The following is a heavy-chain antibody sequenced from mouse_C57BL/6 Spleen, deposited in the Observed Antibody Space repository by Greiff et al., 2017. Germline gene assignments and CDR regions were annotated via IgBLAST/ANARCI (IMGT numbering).Heavy chain of an antibody. Sequence: LQQSGPELVKPGASVKISCKASGYSFTDYNMNWVKQSNGKSLEWIGVINPNYGTTSYNQKFKGKATLTVDQSSSTAYMQLNSLTSEDSAVYYCARLADYSNYVPYWYFDVWGTGTTVTVSS. CDR2: INPNYGTT. CDR1: GYSFTDYN. D-gene: IGHD2-5*01. V-gene: IGHV1-39*01. J-gene: IGHJ1*03. CDR3: ARLADYSNYVPYWYFDV.